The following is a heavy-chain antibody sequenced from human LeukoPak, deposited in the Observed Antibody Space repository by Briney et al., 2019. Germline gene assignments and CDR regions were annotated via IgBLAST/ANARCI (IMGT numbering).Heavy chain of an antibody. CDR1: GFTFSSHS. CDR2: ISRSSSYV. CDR3: ARGQQWLVGHFDY. D-gene: IGHD6-19*01. V-gene: IGHV3-21*06. J-gene: IGHJ4*02. Sequence: PGGSLRLSCEASGFTFSSHSMNWVRQAPGKGLEWVSSISRSSSYVYYADSMKGRITVSRDNAKNSLYLQMNSLRSDDTAVYYCARGQQWLVGHFDYWGQGIPVTVSS.